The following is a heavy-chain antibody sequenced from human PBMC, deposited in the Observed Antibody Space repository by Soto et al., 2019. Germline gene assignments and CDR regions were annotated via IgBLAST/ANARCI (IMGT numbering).Heavy chain of an antibody. Sequence: ASVKVSCKASGYTFTSYGISWVRQAPGQGLEWMGWISAYNGNTNYAQKLQGRVTMTTDTSTSTVYMELRSLRSDDTAVYYCARGGYSYGLGYYYGMDVWGQGTTVTVSS. J-gene: IGHJ6*02. D-gene: IGHD5-18*01. V-gene: IGHV1-18*01. CDR2: ISAYNGNT. CDR1: GYTFTSYG. CDR3: ARGGYSYGLGYYYGMDV.